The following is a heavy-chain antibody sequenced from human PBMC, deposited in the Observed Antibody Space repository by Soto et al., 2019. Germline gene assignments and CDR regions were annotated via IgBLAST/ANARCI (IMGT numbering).Heavy chain of an antibody. CDR1: GDSISNSNYY. CDR3: ARSNSGYYKWFYP. CDR2: IYYSGIT. Sequence: PSETLSLTSTVSGDSISNSNYYWGWIRQPPGKGLEWIANIYYSGITYYNPSLKSRVAISVDTSKNQFSLKLSSVTAADTAIYYCARSNSGYYKWFYPWGQGTLVTVSS. D-gene: IGHD3-22*01. V-gene: IGHV4-39*01. J-gene: IGHJ5*02.